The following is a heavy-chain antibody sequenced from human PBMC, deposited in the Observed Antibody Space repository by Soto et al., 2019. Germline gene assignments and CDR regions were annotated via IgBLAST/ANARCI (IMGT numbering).Heavy chain of an antibody. V-gene: IGHV4-4*02. CDR1: GASISDCDW. J-gene: IGHJ4*02. CDR3: APRDYTASPY. Sequence: QVHLQESGPGLVKPSGTLSLTCAVSGASISDCDWWSWVRQPPGKGLEWIGEIHHSGATNHNSSVKSRVTISLDKSKNHLSLQLNSVTAADTAVYDCAPRDYTASPYWGQGILVTGSS. D-gene: IGHD2-2*02. CDR2: IHHSGAT.